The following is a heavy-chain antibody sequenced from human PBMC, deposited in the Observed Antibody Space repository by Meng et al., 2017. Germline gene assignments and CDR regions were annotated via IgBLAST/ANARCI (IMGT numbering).Heavy chain of an antibody. CDR1: GGSLRGYD. CDR3: ARGRPEQYSSSWYGDWFDP. CDR2: INNRGST. V-gene: IGHV4-34*01. J-gene: IGHJ5*02. Sequence: HIQPWGSGLLKTSETLSLTFAVYGGSLRGYDWSWIRQPTAKGLEWIGEINNRGSTNYNPSLKSRVTISVDTSKNQFSLKLSSVTAADTAVYYCARGRPEQYSSSWYGDWFDPWGQGTLVTVSS. D-gene: IGHD6-13*01.